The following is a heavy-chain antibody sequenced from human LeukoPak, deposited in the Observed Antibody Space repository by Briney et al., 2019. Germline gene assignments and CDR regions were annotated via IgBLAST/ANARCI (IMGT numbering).Heavy chain of an antibody. CDR1: GGSISSSSYY. CDR2: IYYSGST. Sequence: SETLSLTCTVSGGSISSSSYYWGWIRQPPGKGLEWIGSIYYSGSTYYNPSLKSRVTISVDTSKNQFSLKLSSVTAADTAVYYCATRSRNSLDAFDIWGQGTMVTVSS. D-gene: IGHD1-7*01. CDR3: ATRSRNSLDAFDI. J-gene: IGHJ3*02. V-gene: IGHV4-39*01.